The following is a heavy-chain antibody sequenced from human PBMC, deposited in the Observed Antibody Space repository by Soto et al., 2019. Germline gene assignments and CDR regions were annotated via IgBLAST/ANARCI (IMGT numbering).Heavy chain of an antibody. J-gene: IGHJ6*02. CDR1: GGTFSSYG. V-gene: IGHV1-69*06. Sequence: QVQLVQSGAEVKKPGSSVKVSCKASGGTFSSYGIVWVRQAPGQGLEWMGGIIPIFGTANNAQKLQGRVTITADKSTSTAYMELSSLRHEDTAVYYCARDMKRAVAAGYYYYNAMDVWGQGTTVTVSS. CDR3: ARDMKRAVAAGYYYYNAMDV. D-gene: IGHD6-13*01. CDR2: IIPIFGTA.